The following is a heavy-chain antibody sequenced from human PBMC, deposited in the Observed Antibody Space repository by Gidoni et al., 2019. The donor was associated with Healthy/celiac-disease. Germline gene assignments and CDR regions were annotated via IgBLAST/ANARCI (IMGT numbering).Heavy chain of an antibody. CDR1: GFTFSSYS. Sequence: EVQLVESGGGLVKPGGSLRLSCAASGFTFSSYSMNWVRQAPGKGLEWFSSISSSSSYIYYADSVKGRFTISRDNAKNSLYLQMNSLRAEETAVYYCARDYNGSGRDYYYYYGMDVWGQGTTVTVSS. CDR3: ARDYNGSGRDYYYYYGMDV. D-gene: IGHD3-10*01. V-gene: IGHV3-21*01. J-gene: IGHJ6*02. CDR2: ISSSSSYI.